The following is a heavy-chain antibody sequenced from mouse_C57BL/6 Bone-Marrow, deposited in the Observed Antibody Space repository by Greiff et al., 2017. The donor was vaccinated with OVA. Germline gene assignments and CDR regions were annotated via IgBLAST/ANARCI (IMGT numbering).Heavy chain of an antibody. V-gene: IGHV8-8*01. CDR3: ARIGPPLRRVSWFAY. J-gene: IGHJ3*01. CDR1: GFSLSTFGMG. CDR2: IWWDDDK. D-gene: IGHD2-12*01. Sequence: LKESGPGILQPSQTLSLTCSFSGFSLSTFGMGVGWIRQPSGKGLEWLAHIWWDDDKYYNPALKSRVTIPKDPSKHQVFLKIANVATADTATYYCARIGPPLRRVSWFAYWGQGTLVTVSA.